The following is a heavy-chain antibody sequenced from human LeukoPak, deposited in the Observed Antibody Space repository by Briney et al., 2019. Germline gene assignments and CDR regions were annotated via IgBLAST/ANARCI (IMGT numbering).Heavy chain of an antibody. CDR3: ARGIGTSYDSSSDAFDI. Sequence: PSETLSLTCTVSAGSINSGDYYWSWIRQPAGKGLEWIGRIYSPGTNYNYNPSLKSRVTISIDTSKNQFSLKPTSVTAADTAVYYCARGIGTSYDSSSDAFDIWGQGTMVTVSS. D-gene: IGHD3-22*01. CDR2: IYSPGTN. CDR1: AGSINSGDYY. V-gene: IGHV4-61*02. J-gene: IGHJ3*02.